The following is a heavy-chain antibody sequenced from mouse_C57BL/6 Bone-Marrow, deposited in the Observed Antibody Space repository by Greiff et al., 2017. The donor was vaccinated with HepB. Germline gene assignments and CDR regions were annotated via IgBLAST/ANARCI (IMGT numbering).Heavy chain of an antibody. CDR2: ISNLAYSI. Sequence: EVQRVESGRGLVQPGGSLKLSCAASGFTFSDYGMAWVRQAPRKGPEWVAFISNLAYSIYYADTVTGRFTISRENAKNTLYLEMSSLRSEDTAMYYCARKGDYYGSSYWYFDVWGTGTTVTVSS. CDR3: ARKGDYYGSSYWYFDV. J-gene: IGHJ1*03. CDR1: GFTFSDYG. D-gene: IGHD1-1*01. V-gene: IGHV5-15*01.